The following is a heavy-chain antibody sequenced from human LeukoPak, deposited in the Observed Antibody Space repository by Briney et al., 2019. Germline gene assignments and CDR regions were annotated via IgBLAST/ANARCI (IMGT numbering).Heavy chain of an antibody. CDR3: ARRITIFGVAQNAFDI. D-gene: IGHD3-3*01. CDR1: GGSISSYY. V-gene: IGHV4-59*01. CDR2: IYYSGST. Sequence: SETLSLTCTVSGGSISSYYWSWIRQPPGKGLEWVGYIYYSGSTNYNPSLKSRVTISVDTSKNQFSLKLSSVTAADTAVYYCARRITIFGVAQNAFDIWGQGTMVTVSP. J-gene: IGHJ3*02.